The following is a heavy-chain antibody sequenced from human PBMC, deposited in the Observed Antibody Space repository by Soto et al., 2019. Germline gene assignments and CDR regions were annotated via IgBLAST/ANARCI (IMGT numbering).Heavy chain of an antibody. CDR1: GGSISSGGYS. CDR3: AIYDSSGSRGFQH. V-gene: IGHV4-31*11. Sequence: CAVSGGSISSGGYSWSWIRQHPGKGLEWIGYIYYSGSTYYNPSLKSRVTISVDTSKNQFSLKLSSVTAADTAVYYCAIYDSSGSRGFQHWGQGTLVTVSS. J-gene: IGHJ1*01. D-gene: IGHD3-22*01. CDR2: IYYSGST.